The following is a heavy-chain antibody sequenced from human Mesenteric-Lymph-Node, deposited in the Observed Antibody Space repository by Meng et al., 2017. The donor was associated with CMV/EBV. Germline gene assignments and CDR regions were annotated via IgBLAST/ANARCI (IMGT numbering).Heavy chain of an antibody. J-gene: IGHJ6*02. D-gene: IGHD2-2*01. Sequence: ASVKVSCKASGYTFTGYYIHWVRQAPGQGLEWMGWINPNSGGTNYAQKFQGRVTMTRDTSISTAYMELSRLRSDDTAVYYCARTAGCSSTSCYGGMDVWGQGTTVTVSS. CDR3: ARTAGCSSTSCYGGMDV. CDR1: GYTFTGYY. CDR2: INPNSGGT. V-gene: IGHV1-2*02.